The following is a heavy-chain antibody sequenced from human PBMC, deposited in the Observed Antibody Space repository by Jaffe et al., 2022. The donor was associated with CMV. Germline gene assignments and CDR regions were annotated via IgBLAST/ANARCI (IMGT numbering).Heavy chain of an antibody. CDR2: ISWNSGSI. J-gene: IGHJ4*02. Sequence: EVQLVESGGGLVQPGRSLRLSCAASGFTFDDYAMHWVRQAPGKGLEWVSGISWNSGSIGYADSVKGRFTISRDNAKNSLYLQMNSLRAEDTALYYCAKDIGGYSNYARLDYWGQGTLVTVSS. D-gene: IGHD4-4*01. V-gene: IGHV3-9*01. CDR3: AKDIGGYSNYARLDY. CDR1: GFTFDDYA.